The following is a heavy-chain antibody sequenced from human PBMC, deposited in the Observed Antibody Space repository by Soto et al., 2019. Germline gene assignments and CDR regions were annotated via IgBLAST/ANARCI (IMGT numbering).Heavy chain of an antibody. J-gene: IGHJ5*02. D-gene: IGHD7-27*01. CDR3: GRYGDHPPGWGFDP. CDR2: VSDSGNS. CDR1: GGSFSGYY. Sequence: SETLSLTCAVYGGSFSGYYWSWIRHPPGKGLEWIGEVSDSGNSQYSPSLKSRVTISLDTSKTQFSLKLRSVTAADTAVYYCGRYGDHPPGWGFDPGGKETRFTV. V-gene: IGHV4-34*01.